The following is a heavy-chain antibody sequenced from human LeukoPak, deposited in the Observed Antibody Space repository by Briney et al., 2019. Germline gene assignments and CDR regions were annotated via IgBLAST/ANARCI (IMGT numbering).Heavy chain of an antibody. Sequence: SETLSLTCTVSGGSISSYYWSWIRQPPGKGLEWIGYIYYSGSANYNPSLKSRVTISVDPSKNQFSLKLSSVTAADTAVYYCARGEVYGSGSLNLFDPWGQGTLVTVSS. D-gene: IGHD3-10*01. CDR1: GGSISSYY. V-gene: IGHV4-59*01. CDR3: ARGEVYGSGSLNLFDP. CDR2: IYYSGSA. J-gene: IGHJ5*02.